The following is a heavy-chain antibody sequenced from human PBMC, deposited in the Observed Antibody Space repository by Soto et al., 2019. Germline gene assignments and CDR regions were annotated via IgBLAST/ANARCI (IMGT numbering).Heavy chain of an antibody. V-gene: IGHV3-74*01. J-gene: IGHJ4*02. Sequence: GGSLRLSCAVAGYTFRNHWMHWVRQAPGKGLEWVSRMNSDGSIINYKDSVKGRFTVSRDNAKNTLYLQMNSLRVEDTAVYYCATAEVDYWGPGTMVTVSS. CDR1: GYTFRNHW. CDR2: MNSDGSII. CDR3: ATAEVDY.